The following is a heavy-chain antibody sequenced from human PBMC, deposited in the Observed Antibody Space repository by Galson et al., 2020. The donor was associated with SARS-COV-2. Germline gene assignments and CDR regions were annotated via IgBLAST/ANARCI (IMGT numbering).Heavy chain of an antibody. CDR3: AREYSGWYSYYYYGMDV. D-gene: IGHD1-26*01. J-gene: IGHJ6*02. V-gene: IGHV3-11*06. CDR1: GFTFSNYY. Sequence: GGSLRLSCAASGFTFSNYYMRWIRQAPGKGLEWVSYISRHSTYTNFADSVTGRFTISRDNAKNLLYLQMNSLRAEDTAVYYCAREYSGWYSYYYYGMDVWGQGATVVVSS. CDR2: ISRHSTYT.